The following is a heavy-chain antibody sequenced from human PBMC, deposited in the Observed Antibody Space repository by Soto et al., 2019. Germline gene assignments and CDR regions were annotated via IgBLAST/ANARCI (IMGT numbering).Heavy chain of an antibody. CDR2: IYHSGST. D-gene: IGHD3-22*01. J-gene: IGHJ4*01. CDR3: ARVHSGYYYDSSGYFFDY. Sequence: QLQLQASGSGLVKPSQTLSLTCAVSGGSISSGGYSWSWIRQPPGKGLEWIGYIYHSGSTYYNPSLKSRVTISVDRAKNQFSLKRSSVTAADTAVYYCARVHSGYYYDSSGYFFDYWGHGTLFTFSS. V-gene: IGHV4-30-2*01. CDR1: GGSISSGGYS.